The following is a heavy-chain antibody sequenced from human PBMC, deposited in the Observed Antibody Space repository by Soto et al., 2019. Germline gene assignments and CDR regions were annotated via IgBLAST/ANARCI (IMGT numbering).Heavy chain of an antibody. CDR2: ISAYNGNT. D-gene: IGHD6-19*01. CDR1: GYTFTSYG. Sequence: QVQLVQSGAEVKKPGASVKVSCKASGYTFTSYGISWVRQAPGQGLEWMGWISAYNGNTNYAQKLQGRVTMTTDTSTSTAYMEPRSLRSDDTAVYYCARRDSSGGGGWTNWFDPWGQGTLVTVSS. J-gene: IGHJ5*02. V-gene: IGHV1-18*01. CDR3: ARRDSSGGGGWTNWFDP.